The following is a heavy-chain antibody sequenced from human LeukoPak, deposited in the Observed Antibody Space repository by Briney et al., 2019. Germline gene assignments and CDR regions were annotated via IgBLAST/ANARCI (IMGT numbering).Heavy chain of an antibody. CDR2: FDAEDGET. CDR3: ARGSPHYYGSGSYYGGWFDP. Sequence: GASVKVSCKVSGYTLTELSMHWVRQAPGKGLEWMGAFDAEDGETIYAQKFQGRVTMTEDTSTDTAYMELSSLRSEDTAVYYCARGSPHYYGSGSYYGGWFDPWGQGTLVTVSS. D-gene: IGHD3-10*01. V-gene: IGHV1-24*01. CDR1: GYTLTELS. J-gene: IGHJ5*02.